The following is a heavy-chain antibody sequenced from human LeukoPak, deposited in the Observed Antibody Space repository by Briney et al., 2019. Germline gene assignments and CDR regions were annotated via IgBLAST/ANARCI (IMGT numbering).Heavy chain of an antibody. Sequence: GGSLRLSCSASGFSFSSYTMTWVRQAPGKGPEWVSIISGGGDTTFYTDSVKGRFTISRDNSRNTLYLQMNSLRAEDTAVYYCARDLEILWFGELGNQGFDYWGQGTLVTVSS. CDR1: GFSFSSYT. CDR2: ISGGGDTT. J-gene: IGHJ4*02. CDR3: ARDLEILWFGELGNQGFDY. D-gene: IGHD3-10*01. V-gene: IGHV3-23*01.